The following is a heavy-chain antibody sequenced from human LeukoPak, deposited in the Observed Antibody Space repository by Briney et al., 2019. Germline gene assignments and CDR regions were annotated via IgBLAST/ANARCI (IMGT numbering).Heavy chain of an antibody. V-gene: IGHV1-69*04. CDR1: GGTFSSYA. CDR3: AREGEAYYYDSSGYYFDY. D-gene: IGHD3-22*01. CDR2: IIPILGIA. Sequence: GASVKVSCKASGGTFSSYAISWVRQAPGQGLEWMGRIIPILGIANYAQKFQGRVTITADKSTSTAYMELSSLRSEDTAVCYSAREGEAYYYDSSGYYFDYWGQGTLVTVSS. J-gene: IGHJ4*02.